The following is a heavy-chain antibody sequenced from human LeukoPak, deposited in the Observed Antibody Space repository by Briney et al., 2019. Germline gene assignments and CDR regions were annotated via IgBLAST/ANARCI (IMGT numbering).Heavy chain of an antibody. CDR1: GYSFTSYG. V-gene: IGHV1-18*01. Sequence: ASVKVSCKASGYSFTSYGISRVRQAPGQGLDWMGWISPYNGNTNYAQKLQGRVTMTTDTSTSTAYMELRSLRSDDTAVYYCARGDPGSVRDAFDIWGQGTMVTVSS. CDR3: ARGDPGSVRDAFDI. CDR2: ISPYNGNT. J-gene: IGHJ3*02. D-gene: IGHD3-10*01.